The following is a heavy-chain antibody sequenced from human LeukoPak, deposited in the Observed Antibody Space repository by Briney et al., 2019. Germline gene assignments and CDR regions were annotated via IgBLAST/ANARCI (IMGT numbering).Heavy chain of an antibody. CDR1: GGSFRGYY. J-gene: IGHJ4*02. Sequence: SETLSLTCAVNGGSFRGYYWIWIRQPPGKGLEWIGEANHNGGTNYSPSLKSRITISVDTSKNQFSLKLDSVTAADTAVYFCARGIVLTGYASFDYWGQGTPVTVSS. CDR2: ANHNGGT. V-gene: IGHV4-34*01. D-gene: IGHD2-8*02. CDR3: ARGIVLTGYASFDY.